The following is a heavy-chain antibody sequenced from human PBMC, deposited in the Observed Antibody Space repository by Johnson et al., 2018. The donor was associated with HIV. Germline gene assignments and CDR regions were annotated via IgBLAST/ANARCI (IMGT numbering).Heavy chain of an antibody. V-gene: IGHV3-30*02. J-gene: IGHJ3*01. CDR3: AIDVVNYWPDSFDV. CDR1: GFTFSDYG. Sequence: QVQLVESGGGVVQPGGSLRLSCAASGFTFSDYGMHWVRQAPGKGLEWVTFIRYDGSNKYYADSVKGRFTISRDKSKNTLYLQMNSLSTEDTAVYYCAIDVVNYWPDSFDVWGQGTMVTVSS. D-gene: IGHD3-22*01. CDR2: IRYDGSNK.